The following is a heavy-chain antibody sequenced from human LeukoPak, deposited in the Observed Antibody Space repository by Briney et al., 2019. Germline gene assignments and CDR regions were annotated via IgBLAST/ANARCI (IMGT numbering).Heavy chain of an antibody. D-gene: IGHD3-10*01. Sequence: GGSLRLSCAASGLTFSSYSMNWVRQAPGKGLQWVSSISSSSNYIYYADSVKGRFTISRDNAKNSLYLQMNSLRAEDTAVYYCARVPHAMVRGVIITEFYFDYWGQGTLVTVSS. CDR2: ISSSSNYI. CDR1: GLTFSSYS. J-gene: IGHJ4*02. CDR3: ARVPHAMVRGVIITEFYFDY. V-gene: IGHV3-21*01.